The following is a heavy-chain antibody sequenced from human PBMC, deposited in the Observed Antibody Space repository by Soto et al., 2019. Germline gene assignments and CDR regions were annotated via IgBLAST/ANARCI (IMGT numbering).Heavy chain of an antibody. CDR2: IYYSGST. J-gene: IGHJ4*02. D-gene: IGHD5-12*01. Sequence: SETLSLTCTVSGGSISSYYWNWIRQPPGKGLEWIGFIYYSGSTNYNPSLKSRVTISVDTSKNQFSLKLSSVTAADTAVYYCARQTGGYKNYFFAYWGQGALVTVSS. V-gene: IGHV4-59*08. CDR3: ARQTGGYKNYFFAY. CDR1: GGSISSYY.